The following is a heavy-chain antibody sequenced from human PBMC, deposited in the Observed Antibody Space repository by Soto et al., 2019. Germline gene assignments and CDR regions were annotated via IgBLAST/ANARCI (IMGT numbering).Heavy chain of an antibody. CDR1: GGTFSDSV. V-gene: IGHV1-69*01. CDR2: IVPIFGKA. J-gene: IGHJ4*02. CDR3: ARGRDGSNYYFDY. Sequence: QVQLVQSGPEVKKPGSSVKASCKASGGTFSDSVTSWVRQAPGQGLEWMGGIVPIFGKANLAEKFQDRVTITADESTSTAYMELSSLRSEDSAVYYCARGRDGSNYYFDYWGQGTLVTVSS. D-gene: IGHD3-10*01.